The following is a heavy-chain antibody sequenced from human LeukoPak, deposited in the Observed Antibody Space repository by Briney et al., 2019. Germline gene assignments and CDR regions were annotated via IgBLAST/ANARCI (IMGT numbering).Heavy chain of an antibody. J-gene: IGHJ4*02. V-gene: IGHV4-34*01. CDR1: GGSFSGYH. Sequence: SETLSLTCAVYGGSFSGYHWSWIRQPPGKGLEWIGEINHSGSTNYNPSLKSRVTISVDTSKNQFSLKLSSVIAADTAVYYCARARPAFYYGSGSYYNRLEYWGQGTLVTVSS. D-gene: IGHD3-10*01. CDR2: INHSGST. CDR3: ARARPAFYYGSGSYYNRLEY.